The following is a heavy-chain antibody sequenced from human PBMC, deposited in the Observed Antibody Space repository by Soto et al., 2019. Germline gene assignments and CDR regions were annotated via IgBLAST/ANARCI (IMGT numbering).Heavy chain of an antibody. J-gene: IGHJ4*02. CDR2: ISGSGDSA. D-gene: IGHD6-25*01. CDR3: AKERSDHRIAAAAIDY. CDR1: GFSLSIYA. V-gene: IGHV3-23*01. Sequence: GGSLSLSCAASGFSLSIYAMSWVRQAPGKGLEWVSSISGSGDSAYYADSVKGRFTISRDNSKNTVYLQINSLRPEDTALYYCAKERSDHRIAAAAIDYWGQGAQVTVSS.